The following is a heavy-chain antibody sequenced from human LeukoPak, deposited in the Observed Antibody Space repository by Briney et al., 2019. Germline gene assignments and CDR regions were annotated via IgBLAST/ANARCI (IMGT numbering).Heavy chain of an antibody. CDR3: AKEVLLSYGDYTYVDY. CDR2: ISGSDGST. D-gene: IGHD4-17*01. J-gene: IGHJ4*02. Sequence: GGSLRLSCAASGFTFASYAMTWVRQAAGQGLAWVSTISGSDGSTYYADSVKGRFTISRDNSDNTVHLQLNSLRADDTAIYYCAKEVLLSYGDYTYVDYWGRGTLVTVSS. CDR1: GFTFASYA. V-gene: IGHV3-23*01.